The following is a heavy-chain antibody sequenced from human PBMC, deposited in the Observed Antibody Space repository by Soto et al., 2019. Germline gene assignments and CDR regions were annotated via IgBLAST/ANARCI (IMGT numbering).Heavy chain of an antibody. J-gene: IGHJ5*01. Sequence: QITLKESGPTLVKPTQTLTLTCTFSGFSLSTHGVGVGWVRQPAGEALEWLALIYWDDDKRYSASLNSRLTXXKXXSKNQVLLTMTNMDPVDTATSYCAHAMLYCTGGSCSTWFDSWGQGTLVTVSS. D-gene: IGHD2-15*01. CDR3: AHAMLYCTGGSCSTWFDS. CDR2: IYWDDDK. V-gene: IGHV2-5*02. CDR1: GFSLSTHGVG.